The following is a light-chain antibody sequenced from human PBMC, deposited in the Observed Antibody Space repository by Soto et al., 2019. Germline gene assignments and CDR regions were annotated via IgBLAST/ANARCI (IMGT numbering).Light chain of an antibody. CDR1: SSNIGGNS. Sequence: QSVMTQPPSVSAAPAQKVTISCSGSSSNIGGNSVSWYQQLPGTASKLLIYDDNKRPSGIPDRFSGSKSGTSATLGITGFQTGDEADYYCGSWDSSLSAYVFGTGTKLTVL. J-gene: IGLJ1*01. CDR3: GSWDSSLSAYV. CDR2: DDN. V-gene: IGLV1-51*01.